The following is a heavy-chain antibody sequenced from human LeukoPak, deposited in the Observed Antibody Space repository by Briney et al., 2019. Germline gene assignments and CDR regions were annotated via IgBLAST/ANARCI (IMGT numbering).Heavy chain of an antibody. CDR3: ARGFCSGGTCPTFIDY. V-gene: IGHV7-4-1*02. CDR1: GYTFTTYA. D-gene: IGHD2-15*01. CDR2: INTDTGNP. J-gene: IGHJ4*02. Sequence: ASVEVSCKASGYTFTTYAMNWVRQAPGLGLEWMGWINTDTGNPTYAQGFTGRFVFSLDTSVSTAYLQISSLKAEDTAVYYCARGFCSGGTCPTFIDYWGQGTLVTVSS.